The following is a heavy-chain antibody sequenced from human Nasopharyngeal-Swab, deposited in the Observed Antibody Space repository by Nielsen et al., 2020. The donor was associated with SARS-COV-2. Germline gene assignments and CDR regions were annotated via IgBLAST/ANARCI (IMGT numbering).Heavy chain of an antibody. CDR3: ARSSYDILTGYYRFPFDY. V-gene: IGHV2-70*11. CDR1: GFSLSTSGLC. J-gene: IGHJ4*02. CDR2: IDWDDDK. Sequence: SGPTLLKPTHTLTLTCTFSGFSLSTSGLCVSWIRQPPGKALEWLARIDWDDDKYYSTSLKTRLTISKDTSKNQVALTMTNMDPVDTATYYCARSSYDILTGYYRFPFDYWGQGTLVTVSS. D-gene: IGHD3-9*01.